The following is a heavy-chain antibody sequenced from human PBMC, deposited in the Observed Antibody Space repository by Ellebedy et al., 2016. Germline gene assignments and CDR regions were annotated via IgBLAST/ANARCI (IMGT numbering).Heavy chain of an antibody. D-gene: IGHD3-3*01. Sequence: SETLSLTXTVSGGSISSYYWSWIRQPPGKGLEWIGYIYYSGSTNYNPSLKSRVTISVDTSKNQFSLKLSSVTAADTAVYYCARDQGHYDFWSGRNHYYYGMGVWGQGTTVTVSS. J-gene: IGHJ6*02. CDR2: IYYSGST. CDR3: ARDQGHYDFWSGRNHYYYGMGV. V-gene: IGHV4-59*01. CDR1: GGSISSYY.